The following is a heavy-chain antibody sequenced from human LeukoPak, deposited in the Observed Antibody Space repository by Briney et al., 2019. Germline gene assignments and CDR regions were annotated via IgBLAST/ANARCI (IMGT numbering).Heavy chain of an antibody. CDR3: ARVNGESYHFDY. J-gene: IGHJ4*02. D-gene: IGHD2-8*01. CDR2: IWYDGSNK. Sequence: PGRSLRLSCAASGFTFSSYGMHWVRQAPGKGLEWVAVIWYDGSNKYFADSVKGRFTISRDNSKNTLYLQMNSLRAGDTAVYYCARVNGESYHFDYWGQGTLVTVSS. V-gene: IGHV3-33*01. CDR1: GFTFSSYG.